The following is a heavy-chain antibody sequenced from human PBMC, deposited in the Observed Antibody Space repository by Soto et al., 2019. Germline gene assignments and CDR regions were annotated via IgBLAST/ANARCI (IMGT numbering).Heavy chain of an antibody. CDR1: GFSLSTSGVG. J-gene: IGHJ4*02. D-gene: IGHD4-17*01. CDR2: IYWDDDK. V-gene: IGHV2-5*02. CDR3: ARKNYGDYPTDY. Sequence: GSGPTLVNPTQTLTLTCTFSGFSLSTSGVGVAWIRQPPGEALEWLALIYWDDDKRYSPSLKSRLTITMDTSKNQVVLTMTNLDPVDTATYYCARKNYGDYPTDYWGQGTLVTVSS.